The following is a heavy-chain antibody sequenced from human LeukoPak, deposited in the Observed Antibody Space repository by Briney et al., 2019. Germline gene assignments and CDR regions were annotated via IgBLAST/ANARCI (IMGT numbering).Heavy chain of an antibody. CDR3: AREGMHYYDSSGYYPDY. D-gene: IGHD3-22*01. CDR1: GYSISSGYY. Sequence: SETLSLTCTVSGYSISSGYYWGWIRQPPGKGLEWIGSGSTYYNPSLKSRVTISVDTSKNQFSLKLSSVTAADTAVYYCAREGMHYYDSSGYYPDYWGQGTLVTVSS. V-gene: IGHV4-38-2*02. CDR2: SGST. J-gene: IGHJ4*02.